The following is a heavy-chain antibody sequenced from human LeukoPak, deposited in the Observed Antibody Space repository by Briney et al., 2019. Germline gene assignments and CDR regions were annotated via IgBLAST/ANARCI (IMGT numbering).Heavy chain of an antibody. CDR1: GYTFTSYY. Sequence: ASGKVSCKASGYTFTSYYMHWVRQAPGQGLEWMGIINPSGGSTSYAQKFQGRVTLTRDTPTSPVYMELRSLRSDDTAVYYCARARIPYDYGDYFWFDPWGQGTLVTVSS. D-gene: IGHD4-17*01. J-gene: IGHJ5*02. CDR3: ARARIPYDYGDYFWFDP. CDR2: INPSGGST. V-gene: IGHV1-46*01.